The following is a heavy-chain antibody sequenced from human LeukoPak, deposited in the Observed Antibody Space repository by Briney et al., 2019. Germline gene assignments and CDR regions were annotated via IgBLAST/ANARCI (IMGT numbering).Heavy chain of an antibody. V-gene: IGHV1-8*01. D-gene: IGHD5-12*01. CDR3: ARGRYSGYDYGDWFDP. J-gene: IGHJ5*02. CDR2: MNPNSGNT. CDR1: GYTFTSYD. Sequence: ASVKVSCKASGYTFTSYDINCVRQATGQGLEWMGWMNPNSGNTGYAQKFQGRVTMTRNTSISTAYMELSSLRSEDTAVYYCARGRYSGYDYGDWFDPWGQGTLVTVSS.